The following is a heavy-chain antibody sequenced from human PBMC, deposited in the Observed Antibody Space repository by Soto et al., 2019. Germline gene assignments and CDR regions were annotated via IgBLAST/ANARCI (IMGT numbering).Heavy chain of an antibody. D-gene: IGHD2-2*02. CDR3: ARDHNIVVVPAAIVSTLDY. Sequence: GGSLRLSCAASGFTFSSYAMHWVRQAPGKGLEWVAVISYDGSNKYYADSVKGRFTISRDNSKNTLYLQMNSLRAEDTAVYYCARDHNIVVVPAAIVSTLDYWGQGTLVTVSS. CDR2: ISYDGSNK. CDR1: GFTFSSYA. V-gene: IGHV3-30-3*01. J-gene: IGHJ4*02.